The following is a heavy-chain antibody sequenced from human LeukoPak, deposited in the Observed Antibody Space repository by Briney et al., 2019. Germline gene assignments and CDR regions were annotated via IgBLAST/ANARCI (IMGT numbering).Heavy chain of an antibody. CDR3: ARGRARGYSTVGWFDP. V-gene: IGHV4-34*01. D-gene: IGHD6-13*01. J-gene: IGHJ5*02. CDR1: GGSFSGYY. Sequence: SETLSLTCAVYGGSFSGYYWSWIRQPPGKGLEWIGEINHSGSTNYNPSLKSRATISVDTSKNQFSLKLSSVTAADTAVYYCARGRARGYSTVGWFDPWGQGTLVTVSS. CDR2: INHSGST.